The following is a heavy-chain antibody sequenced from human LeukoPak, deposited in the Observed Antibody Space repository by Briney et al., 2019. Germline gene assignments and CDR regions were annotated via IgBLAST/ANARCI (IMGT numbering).Heavy chain of an antibody. CDR1: GFTFDDHA. D-gene: IGHD6-19*01. CDR3: AKAGYSSGWARYYGMDV. J-gene: IGHJ6*02. CDR2: INWNSAST. V-gene: IGHV3-9*01. Sequence: PGRSLRLSCLASGFTFDDHAMHWVRQGPGKGLEWVSGINWNSASTGYADSVKGRFTISRDNAKNSLFLQMNSLRPDDTAVYYCAKAGYSSGWARYYGMDVWGQGTTVAVSS.